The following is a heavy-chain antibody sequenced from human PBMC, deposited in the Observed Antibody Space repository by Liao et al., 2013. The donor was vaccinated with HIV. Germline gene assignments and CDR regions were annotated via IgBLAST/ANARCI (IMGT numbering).Heavy chain of an antibody. CDR1: GGSFSAYY. Sequence: QVQLQQWGAGLLKPSETLSLTCAVYGGSFSAYYWSWIRQPPREGAWSGLGKVNHSGSTNYNPSLKSRITILVDTSKNQFSLKVRSVTAADSAVYYCAGMGNGEDFWGQGTLVTVSS. CDR2: VNHSGST. J-gene: IGHJ4*02. D-gene: IGHD1-1*01. V-gene: IGHV4-34*01. CDR3: AGMGNGEDF.